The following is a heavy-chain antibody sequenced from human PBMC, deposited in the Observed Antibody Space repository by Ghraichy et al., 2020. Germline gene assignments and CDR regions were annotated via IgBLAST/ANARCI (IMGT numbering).Heavy chain of an antibody. D-gene: IGHD5-12*01. CDR2: IYYSGST. V-gene: IGHV4-39*07. CDR3: ARDGAPGVSRGYSGYDRRVY. CDR1: GGSISSSSYY. Sequence: SETLSLTCTVSGGSISSSSYYWGWIRQPPGKGLEWIGSIYYSGSTYYNPSLKSRVTISVDTSKNQFSLKLSSVTAADTAVYYCARDGAPGVSRGYSGYDRRVYWGQGTLVTVSS. J-gene: IGHJ4*02.